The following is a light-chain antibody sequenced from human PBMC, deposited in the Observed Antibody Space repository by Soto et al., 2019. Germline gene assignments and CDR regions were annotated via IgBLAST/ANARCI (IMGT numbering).Light chain of an antibody. CDR2: GAS. CDR3: QQYNNWPPFT. V-gene: IGKV3-15*01. Sequence: SVLTQSPGTLSFSPCERAALSCRASQSISSSLAWYQQKPGQAPRLLIYGASTRATGIPARFSGSGSGTEFTLTISSLQSEDFAVYYCQQYNNWPPFTFGPGTKVDIK. CDR1: QSISSS. J-gene: IGKJ3*01.